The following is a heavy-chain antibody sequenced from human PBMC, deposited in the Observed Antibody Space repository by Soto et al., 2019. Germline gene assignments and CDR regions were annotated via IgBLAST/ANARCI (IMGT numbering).Heavy chain of an antibody. CDR3: ARARSARRYTTFDP. Sequence: GGSLRLSCAASGFTFSDYYMSWIRQAPGKGLEWVSYISSSGSTIYYADSVKGRFTISRDNAKNSLYLQMNSLRAEDTAVYYCARARSARRYTTFDPWGQGTLVNVSS. CDR1: GFTFSDYY. CDR2: ISSSGSTI. V-gene: IGHV3-11*01. D-gene: IGHD6-6*01. J-gene: IGHJ5*01.